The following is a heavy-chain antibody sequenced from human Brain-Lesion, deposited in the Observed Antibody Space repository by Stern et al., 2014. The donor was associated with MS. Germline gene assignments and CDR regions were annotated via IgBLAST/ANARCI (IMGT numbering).Heavy chain of an antibody. V-gene: IGHV3-23*04. CDR3: AKTIVGES. J-gene: IGHJ5*02. CDR2: ISGSGSST. D-gene: IGHD1-26*01. CDR1: GFPFSNYA. Sequence: EVQLVESGGGLVQPGGSLRLSCGGSGFPFSNYAMTWVRQAPGKGLESVSAISGSGSSTYYADSVRGRFSISRDNSKSTVFLQMNSLRADDTATYFCAKTIVGESWGQGALVTVSS.